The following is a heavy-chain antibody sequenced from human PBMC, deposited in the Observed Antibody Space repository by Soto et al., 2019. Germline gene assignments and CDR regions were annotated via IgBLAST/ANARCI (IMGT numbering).Heavy chain of an antibody. Sequence: QVQLVQSGAEVKKPGASVKVSCKASGYTFTSYAMHWVRQAPGQRLEWMGWINAGNGNTKYSQKFQGRVTITRDTSASTAYMELSSLRSEDTAVYYCATRGRSLGYYYGMDVWGQGTTVTVSS. J-gene: IGHJ6*02. CDR1: GYTFTSYA. V-gene: IGHV1-3*01. CDR3: ATRGRSLGYYYGMDV. CDR2: INAGNGNT. D-gene: IGHD3-10*01.